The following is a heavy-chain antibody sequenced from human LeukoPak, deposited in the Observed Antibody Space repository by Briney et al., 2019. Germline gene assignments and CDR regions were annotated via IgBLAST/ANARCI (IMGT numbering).Heavy chain of an antibody. CDR1: GFTFSSYA. J-gene: IGHJ3*01. V-gene: IGHV3-23*01. CDR2: ISGSGDTT. D-gene: IGHD5-18*01. CDR3: AKESGYTYGYNVFDF. Sequence: GGSLRLSCAASGFTFSSYAMVWVRQAPGKGREWVSGISGSGDTTYNADSVKGRFTISRDNSNKTQFLQMNSLRVDDTALYYCAKESGYTYGYNVFDFWGQGTMVTVSS.